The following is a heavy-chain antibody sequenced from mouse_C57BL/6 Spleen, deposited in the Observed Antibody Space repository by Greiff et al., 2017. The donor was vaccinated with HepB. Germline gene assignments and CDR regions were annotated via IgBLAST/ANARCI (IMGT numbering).Heavy chain of an antibody. D-gene: IGHD2-4*01. Sequence: QVQLKESGPELVKPGASVKISCKASGYAFSSSWMNWVKQRPGKGLEWIGRIYPGDGDTNYNGKFKGKATLTADKSSITAYMQLSSLTSEDSAVYFCASYYDEAMDYWGQGTSVTVSS. CDR3: ASYYDEAMDY. V-gene: IGHV1-82*01. J-gene: IGHJ4*01. CDR2: IYPGDGDT. CDR1: GYAFSSSW.